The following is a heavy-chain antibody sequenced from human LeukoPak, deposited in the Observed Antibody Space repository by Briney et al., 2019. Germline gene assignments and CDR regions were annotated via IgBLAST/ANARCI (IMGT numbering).Heavy chain of an antibody. J-gene: IGHJ4*02. D-gene: IGHD6-13*01. CDR2: ISSRGNTI. CDR1: GFTFSDTY. V-gene: IGHV3-11*04. CDR3: ARVSSWYSFDY. Sequence: GGSLRLSCAASGFTFSDTYMSWIRQAPGKGLQWLSYISSRGNTIYYADSVKGRFTISRDNAKNSLYLQMNSLRAEDTAVYYCARVSSWYSFDYWGQGTLVTVSS.